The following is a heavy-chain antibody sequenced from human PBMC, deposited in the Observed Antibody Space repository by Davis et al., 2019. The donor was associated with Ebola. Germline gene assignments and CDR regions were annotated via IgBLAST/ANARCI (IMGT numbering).Heavy chain of an antibody. V-gene: IGHV3-7*01. CDR2: IKQDGSEE. J-gene: IGHJ4*02. Sequence: GEFLKISCAASGLTFSRYWMAWVRQAPGKGLEWVANIKQDGSEEWYVDSVKGRFTISRDNSKNTVHLQMSSLRTEDTAVYYCARGHVSSDDWGQGTLVTVSS. CDR1: GLTFSRYW. CDR3: ARGHVSSDD.